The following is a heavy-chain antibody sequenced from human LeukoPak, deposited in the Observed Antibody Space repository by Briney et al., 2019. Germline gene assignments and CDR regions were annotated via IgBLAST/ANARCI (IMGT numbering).Heavy chain of an antibody. V-gene: IGHV3-30-3*01. D-gene: IGHD3-3*02. CDR1: GFTFSSYA. Sequence: PGRSLRLSCAASGFTFSSYAMHWVRQAPGKGLEWVAVISYDGSNKYYADSVKGRFTISRDNSKNTLYLQMNSLRAEDTAVYYCARGIRFYYYGMDVWGQGTMVTVSS. CDR3: ARGIRFYYYGMDV. J-gene: IGHJ6*02. CDR2: ISYDGSNK.